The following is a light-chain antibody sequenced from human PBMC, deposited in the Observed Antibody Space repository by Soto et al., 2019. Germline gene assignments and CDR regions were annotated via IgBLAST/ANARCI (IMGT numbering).Light chain of an antibody. V-gene: IGLV2-11*01. Sequence: QSALTQPRSVSGSPGQSVTISCTGTSSDVGGYNYVSWYQQHPGKAPKLLIYDVSKRPSGVPDRFSGSKSGIMASLTISGLQAEDEADYYCCSYAGSYAFVILGGGTKVTVL. CDR1: SSDVGGYNY. J-gene: IGLJ2*01. CDR3: CSYAGSYAFVI. CDR2: DVS.